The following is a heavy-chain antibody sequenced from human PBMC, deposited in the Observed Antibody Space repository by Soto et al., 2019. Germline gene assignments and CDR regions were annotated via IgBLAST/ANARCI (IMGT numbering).Heavy chain of an antibody. V-gene: IGHV3-23*01. CDR2: ISAGGGDT. CDR3: AKDSRKGVPRAFDY. Sequence: PVGSLRLSCAGSGFTFSNYAMTWVRQAPGKGLEWVSVISAGGGDTYYADSVKGRFTISRDNSRSTLFLQMGSLRADDTAVYYCAKDSRKGVPRAFDYWGQGILVTVSS. J-gene: IGHJ4*02. D-gene: IGHD2-2*01. CDR1: GFTFSNYA.